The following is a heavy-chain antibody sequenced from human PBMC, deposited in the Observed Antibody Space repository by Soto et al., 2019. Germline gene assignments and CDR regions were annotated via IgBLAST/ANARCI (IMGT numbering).Heavy chain of an antibody. Sequence: QVQLVQSGAEVKNPGASVKVSCKASGYRFTSYGIGWVRQAPGQGLEWMGWINAYNGNTNYAQNLQGRVTLTTDTSTSTAYMELRTLRSNDTAVHYCAMVNVYVIPAPQDVWGQGTTVTVSS. J-gene: IGHJ6*02. V-gene: IGHV1-18*01. CDR2: INAYNGNT. CDR3: AMVNVYVIPAPQDV. CDR1: GYRFTSYG. D-gene: IGHD3-16*02.